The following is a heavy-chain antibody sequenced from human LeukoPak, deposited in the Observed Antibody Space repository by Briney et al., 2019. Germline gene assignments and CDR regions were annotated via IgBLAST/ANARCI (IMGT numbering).Heavy chain of an antibody. V-gene: IGHV3-15*01. D-gene: IGHD2-2*01. CDR3: TTDYRFSTSCYGYYYYYYMDV. Sequence: GGSLRLSCAASGFTFSNAWMSWVRQAPGKGLEWVGRIKSKTDGGTTDYAAPVKGRFTISRDDSKNTLYLQMNSLKTEDTAVYYCTTDYRFSTSCYGYYYYYYMDVWGKGTTVTVSS. CDR2: IKSKTDGGTT. CDR1: GFTFSNAW. J-gene: IGHJ6*03.